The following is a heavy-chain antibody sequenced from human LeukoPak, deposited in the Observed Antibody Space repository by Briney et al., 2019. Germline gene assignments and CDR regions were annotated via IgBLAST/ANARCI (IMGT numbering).Heavy chain of an antibody. CDR2: ISAYNGNT. J-gene: IGHJ4*02. V-gene: IGHV1-18*01. D-gene: IGHD3-3*01. Sequence: ASVKVSCKASGYTFTSYGISWVRQAPGQGLEWMGWISAYNGNTNYAQKLQGRVTMTTDTSTSTAYMELGSLRSDDTAVYYCARMGADFWSGYYTEGGGFDYWGQGTLVTVSS. CDR1: GYTFTSYG. CDR3: ARMGADFWSGYYTEGGGFDY.